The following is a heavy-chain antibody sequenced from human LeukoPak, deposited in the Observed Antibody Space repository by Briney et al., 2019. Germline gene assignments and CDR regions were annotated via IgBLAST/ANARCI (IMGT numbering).Heavy chain of an antibody. Sequence: TSETLSLTCTVSGGSISSYYWSWVRQPPGKGLEWIGYIYYSGSTNYNPSLKSRVTISVDTSKNQFSLKLSSWTAADTAVYYCARISGYEVWFDPWGQGTLVTVSS. CDR3: ARISGYEVWFDP. V-gene: IGHV4-59*01. J-gene: IGHJ5*02. D-gene: IGHD5-12*01. CDR2: IYYSGST. CDR1: GGSISSYY.